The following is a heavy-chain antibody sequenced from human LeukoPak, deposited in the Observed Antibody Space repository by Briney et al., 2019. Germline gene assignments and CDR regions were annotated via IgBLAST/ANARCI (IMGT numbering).Heavy chain of an antibody. Sequence: PGGSLRLSCAASGFTFSNAWMSWVRQAPGKGLEWVGRIKSKTDGGTTDYAAPVKGRFTISRDDSKNTLYLQMNSLKTEDTALYYCTTDLQWELLSAFDIWGQGTMVTVSS. CDR1: GFTFSNAW. V-gene: IGHV3-15*01. CDR3: TTDLQWELLSAFDI. D-gene: IGHD1-26*01. J-gene: IGHJ3*02. CDR2: IKSKTDGGTT.